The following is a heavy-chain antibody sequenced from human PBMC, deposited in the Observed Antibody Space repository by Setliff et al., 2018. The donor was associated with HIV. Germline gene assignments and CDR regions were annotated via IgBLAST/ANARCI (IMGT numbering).Heavy chain of an antibody. Sequence: PSETLSLTCTVSGGSLSSSNYYCGWIRQPPGKGLEWIGSIYYSGNTYYNPSLKSRVTISGDTSKKQFSLKLRAVTAADTAVYYCARGSLGWELLRGPYYYYYYMDVWGKGTTVTVS. CDR3: ARGSLGWELLRGPYYYYYYMDV. CDR2: IYYSGNT. J-gene: IGHJ6*03. CDR1: GGSLSSSNYY. D-gene: IGHD1-26*01. V-gene: IGHV4-39*01.